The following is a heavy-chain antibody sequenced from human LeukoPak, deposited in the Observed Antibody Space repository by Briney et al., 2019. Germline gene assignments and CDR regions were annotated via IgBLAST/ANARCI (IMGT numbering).Heavy chain of an antibody. CDR3: ARLISGSGSSPYYYYYMDV. CDR1: GYSFTSYW. Sequence: GESLKISCKGSGYSFTSYWIGWVRQMPGKGLEWMGIIYPGDSDTRYSPSFQGQVTILADKSISTAYLQWSSLKASDTAMYYCARLISGSGSSPYYYYYMDVWGKGTTVTVSS. V-gene: IGHV5-51*01. CDR2: IYPGDSDT. J-gene: IGHJ6*03. D-gene: IGHD3-10*01.